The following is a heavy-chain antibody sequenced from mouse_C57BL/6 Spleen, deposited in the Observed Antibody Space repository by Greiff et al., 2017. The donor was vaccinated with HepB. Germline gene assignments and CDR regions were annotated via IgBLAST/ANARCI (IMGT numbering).Heavy chain of an antibody. D-gene: IGHD2-1*01. Sequence: EVKLEESGGGLVQPKGSLKLSCAASGFSFNTYAMNWVRQAPGKGLEWVARIRSKSNNYATYYADSVKDRFTISRDDSESMLYLQMNNLKTEETAMYYCVRESDSGSGAAWFSYCGQRTLVTVSA. CDR3: VRESDSGSGAAWFSY. CDR2: IRSKSNNYAT. V-gene: IGHV10-1*01. CDR1: GFSFNTYA. J-gene: IGHJ3*01.